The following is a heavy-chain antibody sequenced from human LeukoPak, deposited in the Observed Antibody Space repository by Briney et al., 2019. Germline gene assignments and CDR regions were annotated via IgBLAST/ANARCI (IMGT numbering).Heavy chain of an antibody. V-gene: IGHV1-2*02. Sequence: ASVKVSCKASGYTFTGYYMHWVRQAPGQGLEWMGWINPNSGGTNYAQKFQGRVTMTRDTSISTAYMELSRLRSDDTAVYYCAREAYWSGGGNGFDPWGQGTLVTVSS. J-gene: IGHJ5*02. D-gene: IGHD4-23*01. CDR3: AREAYWSGGGNGFDP. CDR2: INPNSGGT. CDR1: GYTFTGYY.